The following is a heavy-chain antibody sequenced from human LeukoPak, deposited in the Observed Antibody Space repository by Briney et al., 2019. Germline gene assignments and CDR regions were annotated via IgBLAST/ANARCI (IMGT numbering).Heavy chain of an antibody. Sequence: ASVKVSCKASGYTFTGYYMHWVRQAPGQGLEWMGWINPNSGGTNYAQKFQGRVTMTRDTSISTAYMELSRLRSDDTAVYYCARHLQYGSGSYYLVGWVYWGQGTLVTVSS. V-gene: IGHV1-2*02. D-gene: IGHD3-10*01. CDR2: INPNSGGT. CDR3: ARHLQYGSGSYYLVGWVY. CDR1: GYTFTGYY. J-gene: IGHJ4*02.